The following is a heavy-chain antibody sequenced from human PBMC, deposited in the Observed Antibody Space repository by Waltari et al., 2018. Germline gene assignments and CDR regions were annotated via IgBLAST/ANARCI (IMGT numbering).Heavy chain of an antibody. CDR3: ASFTTKTH. Sequence: EVQLVESGGGLIQPGGSLRVSCAASGFTVSNNYMSWVRQAPGKGLEWVSLIYSGGSTYYADSVKGRFTISRDNSRNTLYLQMNSLRAEDTAVYYCASFTTKTHWGQGTLVTVSS. V-gene: IGHV3-53*01. D-gene: IGHD1-1*01. J-gene: IGHJ4*02. CDR1: GFTVSNNY. CDR2: IYSGGST.